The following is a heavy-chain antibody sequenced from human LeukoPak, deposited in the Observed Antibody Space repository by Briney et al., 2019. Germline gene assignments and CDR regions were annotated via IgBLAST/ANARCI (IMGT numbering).Heavy chain of an antibody. CDR1: GGSISSGGYY. V-gene: IGHV4-31*03. Sequence: PSETLSLTCTVSGGSISSGGYYWSWIRQHPGKGLEWIVYIYYSGSTCYNPSLKSRVTISVDTSKNQFSLKLSSVTAADTAVYYCALLGYDSSGYFRGYYFDYWGQGTLVTVFS. CDR2: IYYSGST. CDR3: ALLGYDSSGYFRGYYFDY. D-gene: IGHD3-22*01. J-gene: IGHJ4*02.